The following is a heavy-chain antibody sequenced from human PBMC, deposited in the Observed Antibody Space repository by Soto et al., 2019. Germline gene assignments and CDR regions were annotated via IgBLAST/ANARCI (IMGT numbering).Heavy chain of an antibody. CDR1: GLTFSVYT. CDR3: AKDMQPDSRWEIDY. CDR2: IYGNGGGT. Sequence: EVELLESGGGLVQPGGSLRLSCSASGLTFSVYTMNWVRQAPGKGLEWVSGIYGNGGGTFYVDSVKGRFTISRDNSKNTLYLQMNSLRAEDTAVYYCAKDMQPDSRWEIDYWGQGTLVTVSS. J-gene: IGHJ4*02. V-gene: IGHV3-23*01. D-gene: IGHD1-26*01.